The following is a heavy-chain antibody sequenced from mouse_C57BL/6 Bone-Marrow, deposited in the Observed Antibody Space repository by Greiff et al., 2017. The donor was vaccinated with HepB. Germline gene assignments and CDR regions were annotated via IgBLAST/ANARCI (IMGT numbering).Heavy chain of an antibody. J-gene: IGHJ1*03. D-gene: IGHD4-1*01. CDR1: GYTFTSYT. V-gene: IGHV1-4*01. Sequence: QVQLQQSGAELARPGASVKMSCKASGYTFTSYTMHWVKQRPGQGLEWIGYINPSSGYTKYNQKFKDKATLTADKSSSTAYMQLSSLTSEDSAVYYCARVLWEWYFDVWGTGTTVTVSS. CDR2: INPSSGYT. CDR3: ARVLWEWYFDV.